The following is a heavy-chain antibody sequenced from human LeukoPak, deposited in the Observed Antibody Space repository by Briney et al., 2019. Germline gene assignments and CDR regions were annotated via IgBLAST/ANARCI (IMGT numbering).Heavy chain of an antibody. D-gene: IGHD3-22*01. J-gene: IGHJ4*02. Sequence: SETLSLTCAVYGGSFSGYYWTWIRQPPGKGLEWIGNIFYSGSTYYNPSLKSRVTISVDTSKNQFSLKLSSVTAADTAVYYCARYSLTYYYDIIGYYPDWGKGTLVTVSS. CDR2: IFYSGST. V-gene: IGHV4-34*12. CDR1: GGSFSGYY. CDR3: ARYSLTYYYDIIGYYPD.